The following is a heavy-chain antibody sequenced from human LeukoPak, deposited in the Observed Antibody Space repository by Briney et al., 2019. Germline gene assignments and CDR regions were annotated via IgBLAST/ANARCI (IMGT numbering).Heavy chain of an antibody. CDR2: ISYDGSNK. J-gene: IGHJ6*02. CDR1: GFTFSSYA. CDR3: AREVDDSSGYYQPYYYYYGMDV. V-gene: IGHV3-30-3*01. Sequence: PGGSLRLSCAASGFTFSSYAMHWVRQAPGKGLEWVAVISYDGSNKYYADSVKGRFTIPRDNSKNTLYLQMNSLRAEDTAVYYCAREVDDSSGYYQPYYYYYGMDVWGQGTTVTVSS. D-gene: IGHD3-22*01.